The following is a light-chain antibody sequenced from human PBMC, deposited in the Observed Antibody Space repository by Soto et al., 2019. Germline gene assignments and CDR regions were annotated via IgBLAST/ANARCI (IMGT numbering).Light chain of an antibody. V-gene: IGKV3-15*01. CDR3: QQFNNWPRT. J-gene: IGKJ1*01. CDR2: GAS. CDR1: QSVRSN. Sequence: EVVMTQSPATLAVSPGERATLSCRASQSVRSNLAWYQHKPGQAPRLLIYGASTRATRIPARFSGSGSGTEFTLTISSLQSEDFAIYYCQQFNNWPRTFGQGTKVDIK.